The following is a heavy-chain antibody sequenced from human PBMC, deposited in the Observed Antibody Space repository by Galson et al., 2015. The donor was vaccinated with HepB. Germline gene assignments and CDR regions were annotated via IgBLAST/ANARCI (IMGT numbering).Heavy chain of an antibody. D-gene: IGHD2-8*02. Sequence: ETLSLTCAVYGGSFSGYYWSWIRQPPGKGLEWIGEINHSGSTNYNPSLKSRVTISVDTSKNQFSLKLSSVTAADTAVYYCARGRLGYCTGGVCRYFDYWGQGTLVTVSS. CDR2: INHSGST. CDR3: ARGRLGYCTGGVCRYFDY. J-gene: IGHJ4*02. V-gene: IGHV4-34*01. CDR1: GGSFSGYY.